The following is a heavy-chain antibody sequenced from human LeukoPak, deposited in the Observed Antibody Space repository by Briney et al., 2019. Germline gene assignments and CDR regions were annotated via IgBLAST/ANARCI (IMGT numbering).Heavy chain of an antibody. CDR1: GFTFSSYW. CDR3: ARGGVVIVGGSNWFDP. J-gene: IGHJ5*02. CDR2: IKQDGSEK. D-gene: IGHD3-3*01. Sequence: GGSLRLSCAASGFTFSSYWMSWVRQAPGKGLEWVANIKQDGSEKYYVDSVKGRFTISRDNAKNSLYLQMNSLRAEDTAVYYCARGGVVIVGGSNWFDPWGQGTLVTVSS. V-gene: IGHV3-7*03.